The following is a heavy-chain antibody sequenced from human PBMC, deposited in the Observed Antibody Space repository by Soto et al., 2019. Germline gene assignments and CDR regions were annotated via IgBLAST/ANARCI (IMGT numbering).Heavy chain of an antibody. D-gene: IGHD3-22*01. CDR2: IIPIFGTA. J-gene: IGHJ6*02. CDR3: ARNYYDSSGYFFSYYYGMDV. V-gene: IGHV1-69*01. CDR1: GGTFSSYA. Sequence: QVQLVQSGAEVKKPGSSVKVSCKASGGTFSSYAISWVRQAPGQGLEWMGGIIPIFGTANYAQKFQGRVTITADESTSTAYIELSSLRSEDTAVYYCARNYYDSSGYFFSYYYGMDVWGQGTTVTVSS.